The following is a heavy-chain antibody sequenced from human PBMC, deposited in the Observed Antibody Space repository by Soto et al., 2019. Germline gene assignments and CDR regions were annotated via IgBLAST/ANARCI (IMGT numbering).Heavy chain of an antibody. D-gene: IGHD3-10*01. CDR2: IIPMLGMS. Sequence: QVQLVQSGTEVRKPGSSVTVSCTASGDIFSRSTLSWVRQAPGQRLEWMGRIIPMLGMSNSALKFQGRLTISADTSTNKVYMHLNSLRSDDTAVYYCATSYGSGSAHFDSWGQGTLVTVSS. CDR1: GDIFSRST. V-gene: IGHV1-69*02. CDR3: ATSYGSGSAHFDS. J-gene: IGHJ4*02.